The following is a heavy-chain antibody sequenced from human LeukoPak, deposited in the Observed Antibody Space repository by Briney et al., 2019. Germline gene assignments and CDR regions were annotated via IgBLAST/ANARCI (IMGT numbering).Heavy chain of an antibody. CDR3: ASQGRFTIHLSRGWFDP. D-gene: IGHD3-3*01. J-gene: IGHJ5*02. V-gene: IGHV4-61*02. CDR1: GGSISSGSYY. Sequence: PSETLSLTCTVSGGSISSGSYYWSWIRQPAGKGLEWIGRIYTSGSTNYNPSLKSRVTISVDTSKNQFSLKLSSVTAADTAVYYCASQGRFTIHLSRGWFDPWGQGTLVTVSS. CDR2: IYTSGST.